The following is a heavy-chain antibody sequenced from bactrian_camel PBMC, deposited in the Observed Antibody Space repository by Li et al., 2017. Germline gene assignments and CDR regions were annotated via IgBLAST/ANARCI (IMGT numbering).Heavy chain of an antibody. CDR3: AAFKATMGRCADFGY. D-gene: IGHD4*01. J-gene: IGHJ6*01. Sequence: HVQLVESGGGLVQPGGSLRLSCAAAGITFSSCWMHWGRQAPGKEDGGVAHIYIGSGETSYADSVKGRFTICQDNAKNTLYLQMNSLKPEDTAMYYCAAFKATMGRCADFGYLGQGTQVTVS. CDR2: IYIGSGET. CDR1: GITFSSCW. V-gene: IGHV3S6*01.